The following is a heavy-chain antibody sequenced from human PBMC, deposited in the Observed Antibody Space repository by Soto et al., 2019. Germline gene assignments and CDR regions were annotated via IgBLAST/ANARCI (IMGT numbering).Heavy chain of an antibody. CDR1: GGTFSISA. CDR3: AAIVTLVDY. V-gene: IGHV1-69*13. CDR2: IIPIFGTA. D-gene: IGHD3-9*01. Sequence: GASVKVSCKASGGTFSISAISWVRQAPGQGLDWMGGIIPIFGTAKYAQKFQGRITITADASTSTAYMELSSLRSEDTAVYYCAAIVTLVDYWVQGTLVTVSS. J-gene: IGHJ4*02.